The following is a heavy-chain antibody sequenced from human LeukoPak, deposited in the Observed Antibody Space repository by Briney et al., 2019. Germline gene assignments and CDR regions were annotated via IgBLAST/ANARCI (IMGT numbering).Heavy chain of an antibody. CDR2: IYYSGST. D-gene: IGHD6-19*01. CDR3: ARVSGWPSSSIDP. V-gene: IGHV4-34*01. J-gene: IGHJ5*02. Sequence: MPSETLSLTCAIYGGSFSGFYWSWIRQPPGKGLEWIGSIYYSGSTNYNPSLKSRVTISVDTSKNQFSLKLSSVTAADTAVYYCARVSGWPSSSIDPWGQGTLVTVSS. CDR1: GGSFSGFY.